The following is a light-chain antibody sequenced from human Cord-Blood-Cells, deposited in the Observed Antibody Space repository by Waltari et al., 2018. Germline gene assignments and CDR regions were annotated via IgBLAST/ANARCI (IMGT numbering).Light chain of an antibody. CDR2: DAS. CDR1: QGISSA. CDR3: QQFNSYPLG. V-gene: IGKV1-13*02. J-gene: IGKJ4*01. Sequence: AIQLTQSPSSLSASVGDRVTITCRASQGISSALAWYQQKPGKAPKLLIYDASSLESGVPSRFSGSGSGTDFTLTISSLQPEDSATYYCQQFNSYPLGFGGGTKVEIK.